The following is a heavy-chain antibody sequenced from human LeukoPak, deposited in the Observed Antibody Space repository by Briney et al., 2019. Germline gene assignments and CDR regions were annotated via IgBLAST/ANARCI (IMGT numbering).Heavy chain of an antibody. D-gene: IGHD6-13*01. V-gene: IGHV3-7*01. CDR3: ARDMKIAAAGPFATKHYYYYGMDV. Sequence: PGGSLRLSCAASGFTFSSYWMSWVRQAPGKGLEWVANIKQDGSEKYYVDSVKGRFTISRDNAKNSLYLQMNSLRAEDTAVYYCARDMKIAAAGPFATKHYYYYGMDVWGQGTTVTVSS. CDR2: IKQDGSEK. CDR1: GFTFSSYW. J-gene: IGHJ6*02.